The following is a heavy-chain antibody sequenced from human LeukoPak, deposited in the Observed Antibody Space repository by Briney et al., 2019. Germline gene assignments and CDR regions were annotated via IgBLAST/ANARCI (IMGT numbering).Heavy chain of an antibody. Sequence: GESLKISCKGSGYSFPSYWIGWVRQMPGKGLEWMGIIYTGDSDNRYSPSFQGQVTISADKSISTAYLQWRSLKASDTAMYYCARRGSGWYWDYWGQGTLVTVSS. D-gene: IGHD6-19*01. CDR1: GYSFPSYW. CDR2: IYTGDSDN. V-gene: IGHV5-51*01. J-gene: IGHJ4*02. CDR3: ARRGSGWYWDY.